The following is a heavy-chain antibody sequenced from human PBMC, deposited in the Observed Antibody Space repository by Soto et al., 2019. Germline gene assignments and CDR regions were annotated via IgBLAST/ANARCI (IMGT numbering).Heavy chain of an antibody. D-gene: IGHD3-3*01. Sequence: GGSLRLSCAASGFTFSSYGMHWVRQAPGKGLEWVAVISYDGSNKYYADSVKGRFTISRDNSKNTLYLQMNSLRAEDTAVYYCAKGPSLEWLLYVDYWGQGTLVTVSS. CDR2: ISYDGSNK. CDR1: GFTFSSYG. V-gene: IGHV3-30*18. J-gene: IGHJ4*02. CDR3: AKGPSLEWLLYVDY.